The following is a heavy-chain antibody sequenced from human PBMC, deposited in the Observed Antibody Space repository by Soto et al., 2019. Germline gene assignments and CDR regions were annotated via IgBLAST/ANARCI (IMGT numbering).Heavy chain of an antibody. CDR1: GFTFSSYG. Sequence: GESLKISCAASGFTFSSYGMHWVRQAPGKGLEWVAVISYDGSNKYYADSVKGRFTISRDNSKNTLYLQMNSLRAEDTAVYYCAKEEGIAAPYYFDYWGQGTLVTVSS. V-gene: IGHV3-30*18. D-gene: IGHD6-13*01. J-gene: IGHJ4*02. CDR3: AKEEGIAAPYYFDY. CDR2: ISYDGSNK.